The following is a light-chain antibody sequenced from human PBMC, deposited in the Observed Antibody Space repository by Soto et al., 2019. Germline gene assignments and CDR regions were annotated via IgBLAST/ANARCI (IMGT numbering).Light chain of an antibody. J-gene: IGKJ2*01. V-gene: IGKV1-39*01. CDR3: QQSYSTLPYT. CDR1: QSISSY. Sequence: DIQMTQSPSSLSASVGDRVTITCRASQSISSYLNWYQQKPGKAPKLLIYAASSLQSGVPSRFSGSGSGTDFTLTISSLQPEYFASYYCQQSYSTLPYTFGQGTKLEIK. CDR2: AAS.